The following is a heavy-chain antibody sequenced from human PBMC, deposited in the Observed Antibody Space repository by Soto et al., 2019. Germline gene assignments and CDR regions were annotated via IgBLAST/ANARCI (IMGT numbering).Heavy chain of an antibody. D-gene: IGHD5-12*01. V-gene: IGHV4-59*08. J-gene: IGHJ4*02. CDR1: GDCVDRGD. Sequence: NCAVYGDCVDRGDRRRIRKPPGRGLEWIGFIYYAGSTKYNPSLNSRVTISVDTSKNQFSLTVTSVTAADTAVYYCARRIVATETFDNWGQGTLVTVSS. CDR2: IYYAGST. CDR3: ARRIVATETFDN.